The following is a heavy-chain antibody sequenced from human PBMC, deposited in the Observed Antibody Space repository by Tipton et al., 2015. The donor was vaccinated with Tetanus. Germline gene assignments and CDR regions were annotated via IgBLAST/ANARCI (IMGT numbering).Heavy chain of an antibody. D-gene: IGHD2-2*01. CDR1: GGTYTTHG. V-gene: IGHV1-69*01. J-gene: IGHJ6*02. Sequence: QLVQSGAEVKRPGSSVKVSCKASGGTYTTHGVTWVRQAPGQTLEWMGGIIPKFDTTKYAQKFEGRLTITADESATTAYMELSSLRSEDTGVYYCARKWDIVAVSAATYYGLDVWGQGTTVTVPS. CDR3: ARKWDIVAVSAATYYGLDV. CDR2: IIPKFDTT.